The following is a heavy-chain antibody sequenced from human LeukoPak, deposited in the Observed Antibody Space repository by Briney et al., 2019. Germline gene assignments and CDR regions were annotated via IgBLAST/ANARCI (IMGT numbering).Heavy chain of an antibody. Sequence: TGGSLRLSCAASGFTFSSYSMNWVRQAPGKGLEWVSSISSSSSYIYYADSVKGRFTISRDNAKNSLYLQMNSLRAEDTAVYYCARDLYCSGGSCYCLSNWGQGTLVTVSS. CDR2: ISSSSSYI. CDR1: GFTFSSYS. CDR3: ARDLYCSGGSCYCLSN. V-gene: IGHV3-21*01. D-gene: IGHD2-15*01. J-gene: IGHJ4*02.